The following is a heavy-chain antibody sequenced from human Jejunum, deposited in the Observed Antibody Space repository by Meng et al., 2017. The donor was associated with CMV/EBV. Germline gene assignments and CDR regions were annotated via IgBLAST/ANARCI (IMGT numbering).Heavy chain of an antibody. Sequence: SGFTYSNYWMTWVRQAPEKGLEWVAIINQDGSDKYYVDSVKGRFTISRDNAKNSLYLQMNSLRGEDTAVYYCARHECSKSSCYDYWGQGSLVSVSS. CDR1: GFTYSNYW. D-gene: IGHD2-2*01. V-gene: IGHV3-7*01. J-gene: IGHJ4*02. CDR2: INQDGSDK. CDR3: ARHECSKSSCYDY.